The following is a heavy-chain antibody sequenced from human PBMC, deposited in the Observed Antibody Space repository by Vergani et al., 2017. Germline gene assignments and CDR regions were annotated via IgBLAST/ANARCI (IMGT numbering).Heavy chain of an antibody. J-gene: IGHJ5*02. V-gene: IGHV4-31*03. CDR2: IYYSGST. CDR3: ASEYRGSGSQWWVSEGNNWFDP. D-gene: IGHD3-10*01. Sequence: QLQESGPGLVKPSQTLSLTCTVSGGSISSGGYYWSWIRQHPGKGLEWIGYIYYSGSTYYNPSLKSRVTISVDTSKNQFSLKLSSVTAADTAVYYCASEYRGSGSQWWVSEGNNWFDPWGQGTLVTVSS. CDR1: GGSISSGGYY.